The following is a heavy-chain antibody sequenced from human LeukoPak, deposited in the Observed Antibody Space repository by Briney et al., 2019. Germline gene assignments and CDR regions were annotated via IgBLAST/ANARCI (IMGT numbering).Heavy chain of an antibody. Sequence: GGSLRLSCAASGFTFSSYSMNWVRQAPGKGLEWVSYISSSSNTIYYTDSVKGRFTISRDNAKNSLYLQMNNLRVEDTAVYYCAPGYCTSTSCSHYFEYWGQGTLVTVSS. CDR1: GFTFSSYS. CDR2: ISSSSNTI. CDR3: APGYCTSTSCSHYFEY. D-gene: IGHD2-2*01. J-gene: IGHJ4*02. V-gene: IGHV3-48*01.